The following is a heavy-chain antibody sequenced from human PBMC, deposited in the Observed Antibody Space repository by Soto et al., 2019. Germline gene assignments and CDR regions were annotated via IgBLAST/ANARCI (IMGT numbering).Heavy chain of an antibody. CDR3: ASSLRWLQQTDYFDY. D-gene: IGHD5-18*01. J-gene: IGHJ4*02. CDR2: ISSSGSTI. CDR1: GFTFSSYE. V-gene: IGHV3-48*03. Sequence: GGSLRLSCAAAGFTFSSYEMNWVRQAPGKGLEWVSYISSSGSTIYYADSVKGRFTVSRDNAKNSLYLQMNSLRAEDTAVYYCASSLRWLQQTDYFDYWGQGTLVTVSS.